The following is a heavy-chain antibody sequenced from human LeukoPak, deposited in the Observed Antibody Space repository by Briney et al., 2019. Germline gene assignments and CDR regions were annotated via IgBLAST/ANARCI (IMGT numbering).Heavy chain of an antibody. Sequence: ASETLSLTCTVSGGSIRSSTYYWGWIRQPPGKGLEWIGSISYSGSTYYNPSLKSRVTISVDTSKNQFSLNLSSVTAADTAVYYCARASGGLRGYLDYWGQGTLVTVSS. CDR2: ISYSGST. CDR3: ARASGGLRGYLDY. D-gene: IGHD5-12*01. V-gene: IGHV4-39*07. CDR1: GGSIRSSTYY. J-gene: IGHJ4*02.